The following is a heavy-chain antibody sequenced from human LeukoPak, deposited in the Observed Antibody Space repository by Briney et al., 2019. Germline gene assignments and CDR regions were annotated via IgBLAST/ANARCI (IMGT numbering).Heavy chain of an antibody. CDR1: GGSISSYY. CDR2: IYYSGST. D-gene: IGHD3-22*01. Sequence: SETLSLTCTVSGGSISSYYWSWIRQPPGKGLEWIGYIYYSGSTNYNPSLKSRVTISVDTSKNQFSLKLSSVTAADTAVYYCARYRASYYDSFARDYWGQGTLVTVSS. CDR3: ARYRASYYDSFARDY. V-gene: IGHV4-59*01. J-gene: IGHJ4*02.